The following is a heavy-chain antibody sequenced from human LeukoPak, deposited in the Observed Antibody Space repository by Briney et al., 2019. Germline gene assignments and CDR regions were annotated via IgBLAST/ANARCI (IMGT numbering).Heavy chain of an antibody. CDR3: ARSQFYGSGSYQGRWFDP. V-gene: IGHV4-30-4*07. D-gene: IGHD3-10*01. CDR1: GGSISSGDYS. CDR2: IYYSGST. J-gene: IGHJ5*02. Sequence: SETLALTCAVSGGSISSGDYSWSWIRQPPGKGLEWIGNIYYSGSTYYNPSLKSRVNISVDTSKNQFSLKLTSVTAADTAVYYCARSQFYGSGSYQGRWFDPWGQGTLVTVSS.